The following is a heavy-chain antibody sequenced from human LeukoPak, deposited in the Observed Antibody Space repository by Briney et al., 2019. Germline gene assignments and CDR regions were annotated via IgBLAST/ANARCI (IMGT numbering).Heavy chain of an antibody. J-gene: IGHJ3*02. V-gene: IGHV3-23*01. Sequence: GGSLRLSCAASGFTFSNYVMSWVRQAPGKGLEWVSGISGSGVSTYYADSVKGRFTISRDNSKNTLYLQMNSLRAEDTAVYYCAKSAGITMIVRDTFDIWGQGTMVTVSS. CDR1: GFTFSNYV. D-gene: IGHD3-22*01. CDR2: ISGSGVST. CDR3: AKSAGITMIVRDTFDI.